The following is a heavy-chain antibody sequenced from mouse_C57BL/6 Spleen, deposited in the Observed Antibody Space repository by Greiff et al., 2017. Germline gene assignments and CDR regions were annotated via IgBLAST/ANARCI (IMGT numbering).Heavy chain of an antibody. CDR2: ISSGGDYI. CDR3: TRGPYYGSSYAWFAY. Sequence: EVKLVESGEGLVKPGGSLKLSCAASGFTFSSYAMSWVRQTPEKRLEWVAYISSGGDYIYYAATVKGRFTISRDNARNTLYLQRSSLKSEDTAMYYCTRGPYYGSSYAWFAYWGQGTLVTVSA. CDR1: GFTFSSYA. V-gene: IGHV5-9-1*02. J-gene: IGHJ3*01. D-gene: IGHD1-1*01.